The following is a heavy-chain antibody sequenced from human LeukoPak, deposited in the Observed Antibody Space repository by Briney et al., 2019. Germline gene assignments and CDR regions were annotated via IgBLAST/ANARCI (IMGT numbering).Heavy chain of an antibody. CDR2: IYYSGST. Sequence: PSETLSLTCTVSGGSISSYYWSWIRQPPGKGLEWIGYIYYSGSTNYSPSLKSRVTISVDTSKNQFSLKLSSVTAADTAVYYCARGNQRHYEDWGQGTLVTVSS. CDR1: GGSISSYY. CDR3: ARGNQRHYED. J-gene: IGHJ4*02. D-gene: IGHD1-14*01. V-gene: IGHV4-59*01.